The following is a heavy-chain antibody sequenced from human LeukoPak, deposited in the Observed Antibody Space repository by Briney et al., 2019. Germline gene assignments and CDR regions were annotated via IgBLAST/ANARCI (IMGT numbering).Heavy chain of an antibody. CDR1: GGSISSGGYY. CDR3: ARGDTAMVY. D-gene: IGHD5-18*01. V-gene: IGHV4-30-2*01. J-gene: IGHJ4*02. Sequence: SSETLSLTCTVSGGSISSGGYYWSWIRQPPGKGLEWIGYIYHSGSTYYNPSLKSRVTMSVDTSKNQFSLKLSSVTAADTAVYYCARGDTAMVYWGQGTLVTVSS. CDR2: IYHSGST.